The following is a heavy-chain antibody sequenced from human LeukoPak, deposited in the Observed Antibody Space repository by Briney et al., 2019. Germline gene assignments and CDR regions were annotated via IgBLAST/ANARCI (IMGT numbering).Heavy chain of an antibody. CDR3: AKGGFGRPFDY. V-gene: IGHV3-23*01. CDR2: ISGSGGST. Sequence: GGSLRLSCAASGFTFSSYGMSWVRQAPGKGLEWVSAISGSGGSTYYVDSVQGRFTISRDNSKNTLFLQMDSLRAEDTAVYYCAKGGFGRPFDYWGQGTLVTVSS. CDR1: GFTFSSYG. D-gene: IGHD3-10*01. J-gene: IGHJ4*02.